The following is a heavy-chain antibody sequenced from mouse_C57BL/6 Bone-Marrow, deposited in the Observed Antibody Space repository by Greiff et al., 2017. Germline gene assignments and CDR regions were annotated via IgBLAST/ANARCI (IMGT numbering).Heavy chain of an antibody. CDR3: ARGGYPPKDY. CDR2: INPYNGGT. D-gene: IGHD3-1*01. Sequence: EVQLQQSGPVLVKPGASVKMSCKASGYTFTDYYMNWVKQSHGKSLEWIGVINPYNGGTSYNQKFKGKATLTVDKSSSTAYMELNSLTSEDSAVYYCARGGYPPKDYWGQGTSVTVAS. J-gene: IGHJ4*01. CDR1: GYTFTDYY. V-gene: IGHV1-19*01.